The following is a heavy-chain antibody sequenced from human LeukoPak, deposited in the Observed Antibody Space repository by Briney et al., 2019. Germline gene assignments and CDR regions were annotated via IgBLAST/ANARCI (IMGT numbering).Heavy chain of an antibody. D-gene: IGHD5-12*01. CDR1: GFTFSTYA. J-gene: IGHJ5*02. CDR2: ISGSGGNT. V-gene: IGHV3-23*01. Sequence: GGSLRPSCAASGFTFSTYAMSWVRQAPGKGLEWVSTISGSGGNTYYADSVKGRFTISRDNSKNTLYLQMNSLRAEDTAVYYCAKGRGAGWFDPWGQGTLVTVSS. CDR3: AKGRGAGWFDP.